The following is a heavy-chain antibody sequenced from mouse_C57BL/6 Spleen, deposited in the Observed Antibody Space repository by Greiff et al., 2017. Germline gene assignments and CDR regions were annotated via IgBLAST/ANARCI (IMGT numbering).Heavy chain of an antibody. J-gene: IGHJ3*01. CDR3: AGDYDGFAY. D-gene: IGHD2-4*01. CDR2: INPSSGYT. V-gene: IGHV1-7*01. Sequence: QVQLQQSGAELANPGASVKLSCKASGYTFTSYWMHWVKRRPGQGLEWIGYINPSSGYTKYNQKFKDKATLTADKSSSTAYMQLSSLTYEDSAVYYCAGDYDGFAYWSQGTLVTVSA. CDR1: GYTFTSYW.